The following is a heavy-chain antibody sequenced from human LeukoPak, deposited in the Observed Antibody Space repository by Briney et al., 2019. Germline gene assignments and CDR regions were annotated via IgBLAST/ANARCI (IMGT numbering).Heavy chain of an antibody. D-gene: IGHD3-22*01. CDR2: ISGSGGST. J-gene: IGHJ4*02. CDR1: GFTFSSYA. CDR3: AKSPYDYYDSSGYYFDY. Sequence: EGSLRLSCAASGFTFSSYAMSWVRQAPGKGLEWVSAISGSGGSTYYADSVKGRFTISRDNSKNTLYLQMNSLRAEDTAVYYCAKSPYDYYDSSGYYFDYWGQGTLVTVSS. V-gene: IGHV3-23*01.